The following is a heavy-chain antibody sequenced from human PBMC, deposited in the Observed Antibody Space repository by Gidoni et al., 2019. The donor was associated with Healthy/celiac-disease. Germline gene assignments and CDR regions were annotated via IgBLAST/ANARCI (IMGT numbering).Heavy chain of an antibody. CDR2: IYHSGST. V-gene: IGHV4-38-2*01. Sequence: QVQLQESGPGLVKPSETLSLTCAVSGYSISSGYYWGWIRQPPGKGLEWIGSIYHSGSTYYNPSLKSRVTISVDTSKNQFSRKLSSVTAADTAVYYCASPYGDYVDYFDYWGQGTLVTVSS. CDR3: ASPYGDYVDYFDY. J-gene: IGHJ4*02. D-gene: IGHD4-17*01. CDR1: GYSISSGYY.